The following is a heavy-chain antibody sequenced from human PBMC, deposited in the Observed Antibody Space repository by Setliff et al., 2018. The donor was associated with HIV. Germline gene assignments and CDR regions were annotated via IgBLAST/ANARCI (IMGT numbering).Heavy chain of an antibody. J-gene: IGHJ4*02. CDR2: IYYSGNA. Sequence: SETLSLTCTVSGGSISSNNYYWGWIRQSPGKGLEWFGSIYYSGNAYYNPSLKSRLTISMDTSKNQFSLKLTSVTAADTAVYYCARYSPRGYTLTGPYWGQGTLGTVSS. D-gene: IGHD6-25*01. CDR3: ARYSPRGYTLTGPY. CDR1: GGSISSNNYY. V-gene: IGHV4-39*07.